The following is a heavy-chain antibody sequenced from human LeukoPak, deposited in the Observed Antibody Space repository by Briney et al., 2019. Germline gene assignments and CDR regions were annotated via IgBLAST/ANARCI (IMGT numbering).Heavy chain of an antibody. J-gene: IGHJ4*02. CDR1: GYTFTSYG. CDR2: ISAYNGNT. D-gene: IGHD6-13*01. Sequence: GASVKVSCKASGYTFTSYGISWVRQAPGQGLEWMGWISAYNGNTNYAQKLQGRVTMTTDTSTSTAYMELRSLRSDDTAVYYCARELRIAAAGAYYFDYWGQGTLVTVSS. CDR3: ARELRIAAAGAYYFDY. V-gene: IGHV1-18*01.